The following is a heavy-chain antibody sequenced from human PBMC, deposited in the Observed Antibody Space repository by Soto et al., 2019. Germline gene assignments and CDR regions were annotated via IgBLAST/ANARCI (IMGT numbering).Heavy chain of an antibody. V-gene: IGHV1-8*01. D-gene: IGHD4-17*01. Sequence: QVRLVQSGAEVKKPGASVRVSCQASGYPFTYYDINWVRQAPGQGLEWMGWMNPKSGNTGSAQRFQGRLTMTSNTSINTAYMDLTSLTSEDGATYYCARVHTVTTYFDVWGRGTPVTVSS. J-gene: IGHJ2*01. CDR1: GYPFTYYD. CDR3: ARVHTVTTYFDV. CDR2: MNPKSGNT.